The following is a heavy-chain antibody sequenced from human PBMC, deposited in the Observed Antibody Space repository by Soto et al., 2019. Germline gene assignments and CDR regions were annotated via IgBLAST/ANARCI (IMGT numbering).Heavy chain of an antibody. Sequence: ASVKVSCKASGYTFTSYGISWARQAPGQGLEWMGWISAYNGNTNYAQKLQGRVTMTTDTSTSTAYMELRSLRSDDTAVYYCARGGYYYDSSGHRPPSDPWGQGTLVTVSS. CDR1: GYTFTSYG. D-gene: IGHD3-22*01. J-gene: IGHJ5*02. CDR2: ISAYNGNT. V-gene: IGHV1-18*01. CDR3: ARGGYYYDSSGHRPPSDP.